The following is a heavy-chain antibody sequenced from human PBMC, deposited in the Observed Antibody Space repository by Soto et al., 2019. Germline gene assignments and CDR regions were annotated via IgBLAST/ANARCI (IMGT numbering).Heavy chain of an antibody. J-gene: IGHJ4*02. CDR2: IRSKVDGGTP. CDR3: TSSLGGYCSTTSCLGPFNGFDY. CDR1: GFTFSDAW. Sequence: EVQLVESGGGLLKPGGSLRLSCVASGFTFSDAWMSWVRQAPGKGLYWVGCIRSKVDGGTPDYTPPVKGRFTIPRADSESTVYLQMNYLQAEDTALYYCTSSLGGYCSTTSCLGPFNGFDYWGQGTLVTVPS. D-gene: IGHD2-2*01. V-gene: IGHV3-15*01.